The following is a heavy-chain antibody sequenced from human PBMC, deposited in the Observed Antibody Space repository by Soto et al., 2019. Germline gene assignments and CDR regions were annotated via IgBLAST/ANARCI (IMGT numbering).Heavy chain of an antibody. CDR3: ATLEKAYYYYYGMDV. V-gene: IGHV1-69*02. CDR1: GGTFSSYT. J-gene: IGHJ6*02. Sequence: QVQLVQSGAEVKKPGSSVKVSCKASGGTFSSYTISWVRQAPGQGLEWMGRIIPIPGIANYAQKFQGRVTITADKSMXTAYMERSSLRSEDTAVYYCATLEKAYYYYYGMDVWGQGTTVTVSS. CDR2: IIPIPGIA.